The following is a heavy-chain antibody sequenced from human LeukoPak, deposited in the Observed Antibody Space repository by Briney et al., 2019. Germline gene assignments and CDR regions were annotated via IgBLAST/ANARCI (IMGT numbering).Heavy chain of an antibody. D-gene: IGHD2-2*01. Sequence: SETLSLTCAVYGGSFSGYYWSWIRQPPGKGLEWIGEIYHSGSTNYNPSLKSRVTISVDKSKNQFSLKLSSVTAADTAVYYCASSTSREAFDIWGQGTMVTVSS. CDR2: IYHSGST. CDR3: ASSTSREAFDI. CDR1: GGSFSGYY. V-gene: IGHV4-34*01. J-gene: IGHJ3*02.